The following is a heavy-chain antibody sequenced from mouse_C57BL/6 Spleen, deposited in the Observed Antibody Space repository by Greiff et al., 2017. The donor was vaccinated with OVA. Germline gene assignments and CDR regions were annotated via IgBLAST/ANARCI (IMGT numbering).Heavy chain of an antibody. Sequence: VQLQQPGAELVKPGASVKMSCTASGYTFTSYWITWVKQRPGQGLEWIGDIYPGSGSTNYNEKFKSKATLTVDTSSSTAYMQLSSLTSEDSAVYYGARREGRILYYAKDYWGQGTSVTVSS. CDR3: ARREGRILYYAKDY. CDR1: GYTFTSYW. V-gene: IGHV1-55*01. CDR2: IYPGSGST. D-gene: IGHD3-3*01. J-gene: IGHJ4*01.